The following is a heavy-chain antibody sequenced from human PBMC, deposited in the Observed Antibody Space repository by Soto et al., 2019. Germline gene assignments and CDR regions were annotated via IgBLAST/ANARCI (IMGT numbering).Heavy chain of an antibody. CDR2: IYWDDAK. Sequence: ESGPTLVNPTQPLTLTCTFSGFSLSTSGVGVGWIRQPPGKALELLALIYWDDAKRYSPSLKSRLTITKDTSKNQVVLTMTNMDPVDTATYYSALRACSSASCYDPPYNIGFDPWGQGTLVTVSS. J-gene: IGHJ5*02. V-gene: IGHV2-5*02. D-gene: IGHD2-2*01. CDR1: GFSLSTSGVG. CDR3: ALRACSSASCYDPPYNIGFDP.